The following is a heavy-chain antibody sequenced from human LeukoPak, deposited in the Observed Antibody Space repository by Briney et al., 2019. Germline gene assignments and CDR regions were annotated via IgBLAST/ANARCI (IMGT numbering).Heavy chain of an antibody. V-gene: IGHV3-30*03. CDR1: GFTFSSYG. CDR3: ARDLRVAFDP. D-gene: IGHD2-15*01. J-gene: IGHJ5*02. CDR2: ISYDGSNK. Sequence: GGSLRLSCAASGFTFSSYGMHWVRQAPGKGLEWVAVISYDGSNKYYADSVKGRFTISRDNSKNTLYLQMNSLRAEDTAVYYCARDLRVAFDPWGQGTLVTVSS.